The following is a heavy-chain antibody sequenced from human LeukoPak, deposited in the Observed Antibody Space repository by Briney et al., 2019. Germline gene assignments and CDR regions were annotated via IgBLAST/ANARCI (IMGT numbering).Heavy chain of an antibody. D-gene: IGHD3-9*01. CDR2: ISSSSSYI. Sequence: PGGSLRLSCAASGFTFSSYSMNWVRQAPGKGLEWVSSISSSSSYIYYADSVKGRFTISRDNAKNSLYLQMNSLRAEDTAVYYCARLHYDVLTGPFDYWGQGTLVTVSS. V-gene: IGHV3-21*01. J-gene: IGHJ4*02. CDR1: GFTFSSYS. CDR3: ARLHYDVLTGPFDY.